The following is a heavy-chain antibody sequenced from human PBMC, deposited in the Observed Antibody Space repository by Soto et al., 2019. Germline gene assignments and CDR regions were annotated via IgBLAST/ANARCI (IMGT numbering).Heavy chain of an antibody. CDR2: INAGNGNT. J-gene: IGHJ6*02. CDR3: AIEPYYSGSGSYHLTYYYGMDV. V-gene: IGHV1-3*01. D-gene: IGHD3-10*01. Sequence: QVQLVQSGAEVKKPGASVKVSCKASGYTFTSYAMHWVRQAPGQRLEWMGWINAGNGNTKYSQKFQGRVTITRDTSASTAYMELSSLRSEDTAVYYCAIEPYYSGSGSYHLTYYYGMDVWGQGTTVTVSS. CDR1: GYTFTSYA.